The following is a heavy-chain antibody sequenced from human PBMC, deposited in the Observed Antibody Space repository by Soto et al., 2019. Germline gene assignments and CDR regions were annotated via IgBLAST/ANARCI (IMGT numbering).Heavy chain of an antibody. CDR3: ARGHSDDYGDYGTLDWFDP. V-gene: IGHV4-59*01. CDR1: GGSISSYY. J-gene: IGHJ5*02. Sequence: SETLYLTCTVSGGSISSYYWSWIRQPPGKGLEWIGYIYYSGSTNYNPSLKSRVTISVDTSKNQFSLKLSSVTAADTAVYYCARGHSDDYGDYGTLDWFDPWGQGTLVTVSS. D-gene: IGHD4-17*01. CDR2: IYYSGST.